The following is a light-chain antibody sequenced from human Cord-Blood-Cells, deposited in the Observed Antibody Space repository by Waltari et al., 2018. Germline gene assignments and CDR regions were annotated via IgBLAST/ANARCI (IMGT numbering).Light chain of an antibody. J-gene: IGKJ3*01. Sequence: IQFTQSPSSPSASLGDRVAITCRASQGISTYLAFYHQNTGKAPKPLIYAASTLQSGVPPRISGLRAGTDFTLTISSHQPNSCATYYCQQLKSYLFTSGPGTKVDI. CDR1: QGISTY. CDR3: QQLKSYLFT. CDR2: AAS. V-gene: IGKV1-9*01.